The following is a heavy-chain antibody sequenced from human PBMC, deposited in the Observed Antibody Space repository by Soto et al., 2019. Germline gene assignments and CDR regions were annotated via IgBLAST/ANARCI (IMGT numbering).Heavy chain of an antibody. V-gene: IGHV3-9*01. CDR2: ISWNRGVT. J-gene: IGHJ6*02. CDR3: VKGSNYYGMDV. CDR1: GFTFGDYA. Sequence: EVQLVESGGGLVHPGRSLRLSCAASGFTFGDYAIHWVRQAPGKGLEWVSGISWNRGVTVYADSVRGRFTVFRDNARNSVYLQMNSLRREDTGLYYCVKGSNYYGMDVWGQGTTVTVSS.